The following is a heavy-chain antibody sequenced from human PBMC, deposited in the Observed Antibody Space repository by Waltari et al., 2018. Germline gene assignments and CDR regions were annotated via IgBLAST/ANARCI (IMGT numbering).Heavy chain of an antibody. J-gene: IGHJ4*02. CDR1: GFTFSSYG. V-gene: IGHV3-30*02. CDR2: RRYDGGNK. Sequence: QVQLVESGGGVVQPGGSLRLSCAASGFTFSSYGMHWVRQAPGKGLEWVAVRRYDGGNKYYADSVKGRFTISRDNSKNTLYLQMNSLRAEDTAVYYCAKEDSYGFFDYWGQGTLVTVSS. D-gene: IGHD5-18*01. CDR3: AKEDSYGFFDY.